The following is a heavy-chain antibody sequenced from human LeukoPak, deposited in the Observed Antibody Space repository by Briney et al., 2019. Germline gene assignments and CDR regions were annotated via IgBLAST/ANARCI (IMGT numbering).Heavy chain of an antibody. D-gene: IGHD2-2*01. V-gene: IGHV3-53*01. J-gene: IGHJ4*02. CDR3: ARDPGGGYCGSSSCSDS. Sequence: PGGSLRLSCAASGLTVSRTYMSWVRQPPGKGLEWVSIISGGGTTYYADSVKGRFTISRDNSKNTVYLQMNSLRAEDTAVYYCARDPGGGYCGSSSCSDSWGQGTLVTVSS. CDR2: ISGGGTT. CDR1: GLTVSRTY.